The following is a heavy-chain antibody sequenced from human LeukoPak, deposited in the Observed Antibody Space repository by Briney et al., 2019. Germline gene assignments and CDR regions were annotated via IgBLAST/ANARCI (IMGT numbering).Heavy chain of an antibody. J-gene: IGHJ4*02. CDR2: ISYDGSNK. CDR3: AKEYCSNSVCHSPDY. Sequence: GGSLRLSCAASGFTFSSYAMHWVRQAPGKGLEWVAVISYDGSNKYYADSVKGRFTFSRDNSKNTLYLQMNSLRAEDTAVYYCAKEYCSNSVCHSPDYWGQGTLVTVSS. D-gene: IGHD2-8*01. CDR1: GFTFSSYA. V-gene: IGHV3-30-3*01.